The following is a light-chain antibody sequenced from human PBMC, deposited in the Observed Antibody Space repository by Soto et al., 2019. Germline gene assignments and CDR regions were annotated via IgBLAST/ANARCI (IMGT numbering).Light chain of an antibody. CDR2: DAS. Sequence: EIVMTQSPATLSVSPGEGATLSCRASQSVGSNLAWYQQKPGQSPRLLIYDASIRATAIPARFSGSGSGTEFTLSISSLRSEDSAVYFCQQYHFLITFGQGTRLEIK. CDR1: QSVGSN. J-gene: IGKJ5*01. V-gene: IGKV3-15*01. CDR3: QQYHFLIT.